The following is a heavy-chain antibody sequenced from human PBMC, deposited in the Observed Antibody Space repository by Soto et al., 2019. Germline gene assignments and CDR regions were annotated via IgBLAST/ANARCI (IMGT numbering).Heavy chain of an antibody. V-gene: IGHV3-7*01. D-gene: IGHD3-3*01. Sequence: PGGSLRLSCAASGFTFSSYWMIWVRQAPGKGLEWVANIKQDGSEKYYVDSVKGRFTISRDNAKNSLYLQMNSLRAEDTAVYYCARPRRRGSGYSYFDYWGQGTLVTVSS. CDR1: GFTFSSYW. J-gene: IGHJ4*02. CDR3: ARPRRRGSGYSYFDY. CDR2: IKQDGSEK.